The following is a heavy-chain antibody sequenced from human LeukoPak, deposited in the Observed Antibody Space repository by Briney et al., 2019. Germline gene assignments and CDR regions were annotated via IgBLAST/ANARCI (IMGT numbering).Heavy chain of an antibody. D-gene: IGHD6-13*01. J-gene: IGHJ4*02. CDR2: IIPIFGTA. CDR3: ARDMYSSSWEFDY. Sequence: SVKVSCKASGGTFSSYAISWVRQAPGQGLEWMGGIIPIFGTANYAQKFQGRVTITADESTSTAYMELSSLRAEDTAVYYCARDMYSSSWEFDYWGQGTLVTVSS. V-gene: IGHV1-69*13. CDR1: GGTFSSYA.